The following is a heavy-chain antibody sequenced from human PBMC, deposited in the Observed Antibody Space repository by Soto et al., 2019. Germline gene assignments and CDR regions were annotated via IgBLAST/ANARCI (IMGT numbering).Heavy chain of an antibody. CDR1: GYTFISYA. D-gene: IGHD4-17*01. CDR2: INTGNGNT. Sequence: QVQVMQSGAEVKKPGASVKVSCMTSGYTFISYALNWVRQAPGQRLEWMGRINTGNGNTDYSQRFQGRITITRGTSATTTYMELTSLRPEDTAVYYCATAEGTVTTGWYGLDVWGQGPTVTVSS. J-gene: IGHJ6*02. CDR3: ATAEGTVTTGWYGLDV. V-gene: IGHV1-3*04.